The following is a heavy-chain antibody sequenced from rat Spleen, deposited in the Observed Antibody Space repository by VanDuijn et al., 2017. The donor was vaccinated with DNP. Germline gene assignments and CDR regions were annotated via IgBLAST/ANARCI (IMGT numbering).Heavy chain of an antibody. V-gene: IGHV5-20*01. CDR1: GFTFSNYW. D-gene: IGHD1-3*01. CDR2: ISYDGGST. CDR3: TTDPVATDYYVMDA. Sequence: EVQLVETGGGLVQPGRSLKLSCVASGFTFSNYWMYWIRQTPTNGLEWVASISYDGGSTYNRDSVKGRFTISRENAKSTLYLQMDSLRSEDTATYYCTTDPVATDYYVMDAWGQGASVTVSS. J-gene: IGHJ4*01.